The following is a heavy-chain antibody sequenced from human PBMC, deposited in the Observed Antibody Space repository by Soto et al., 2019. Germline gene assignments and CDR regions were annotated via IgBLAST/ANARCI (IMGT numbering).Heavy chain of an antibody. J-gene: IGHJ3*02. CDR2: ISSSSGTI. D-gene: IGHD1-26*01. V-gene: IGHV3-48*01. CDR3: AGPKRGAWEKDAFDI. CDR1: GFTFSSYN. Sequence: GGSLRLSCAASGFTFSSYNMNWVRQAPGKGLEWVSYISSSSGTIYYADSVKGRFTISRDNAKNSLYLQMNSLRAEDTAVYYCAGPKRGAWEKDAFDIWGQGTKVTVSS.